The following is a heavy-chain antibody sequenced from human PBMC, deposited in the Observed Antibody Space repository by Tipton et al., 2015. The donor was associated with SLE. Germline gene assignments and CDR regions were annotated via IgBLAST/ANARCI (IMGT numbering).Heavy chain of an antibody. Sequence: TPSLTCTVSGGSISSHYWSWIRQPPGKGLEWIGYIYYSGSTNYNPPLKSRVTISVDTSKNQFSLKLSSVTAAGTAVYYCARETGSGSYGAFDIWGQGTMVTVSS. CDR2: IYYSGST. J-gene: IGHJ3*02. CDR1: GGSISSHY. CDR3: ARETGSGSYGAFDI. D-gene: IGHD1-26*01. V-gene: IGHV4-59*11.